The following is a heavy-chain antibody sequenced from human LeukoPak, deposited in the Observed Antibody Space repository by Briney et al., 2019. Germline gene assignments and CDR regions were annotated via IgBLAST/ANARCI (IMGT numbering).Heavy chain of an antibody. V-gene: IGHV3-7*04. Sequence: GGSLRLSCAASGFSFNSYWMTWVRQAPGKGLEWVANIKQDGSEKNYVDSVKGRFTISRDNDKSSLYLQMNSLRVEDTALYYCARGTWNFDLWGRGTLLSVSS. CDR2: IKQDGSEK. CDR1: GFSFNSYW. J-gene: IGHJ2*01. CDR3: ARGTWNFDL.